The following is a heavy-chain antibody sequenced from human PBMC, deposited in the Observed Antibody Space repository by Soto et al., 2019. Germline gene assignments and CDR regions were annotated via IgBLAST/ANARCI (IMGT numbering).Heavy chain of an antibody. Sequence: QVQLVQSGAEVNKPGASVEVSCKASGYTFTSYGISWVRQAPGQGLEWMGWVNAYNGDTNYAQKFQGRVTMTTDTSTSTAYMELRSLRSDDTAVYYCAREAVSGRTGFDYWGQGTLVTVSS. CDR3: AREAVSGRTGFDY. CDR2: VNAYNGDT. CDR1: GYTFTSYG. J-gene: IGHJ4*02. V-gene: IGHV1-18*01. D-gene: IGHD6-19*01.